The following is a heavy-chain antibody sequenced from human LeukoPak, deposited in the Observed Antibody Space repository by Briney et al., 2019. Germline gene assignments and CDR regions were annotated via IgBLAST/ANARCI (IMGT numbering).Heavy chain of an antibody. CDR2: ISAYNGNT. J-gene: IGHJ4*02. D-gene: IGHD5-12*01. CDR1: GYTFTGYG. Sequence: ASEKVSCMASGYTFTGYGISWVRQAPGQGLEWMGWISAYNGNTYYAQKLQGRVTMTTDTSTSTAYMELRSLRSDDTAVYYCARGGGYSGYDLIDYWGQGTLVTVSS. CDR3: ARGGGYSGYDLIDY. V-gene: IGHV1-18*01.